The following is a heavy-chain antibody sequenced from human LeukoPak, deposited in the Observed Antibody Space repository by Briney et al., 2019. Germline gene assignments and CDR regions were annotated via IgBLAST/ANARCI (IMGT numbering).Heavy chain of an antibody. CDR1: GFTFSHYG. CDR2: ISGSGGST. CDR3: AKNPGSGWVLGSGYYYYYYMDV. J-gene: IGHJ6*03. Sequence: PGGSLRLSCAASGFTFSHYGMTWVRQAPGKGLEWVSAISGSGGSTYYADSVKGRFTISRDNSKNTLYLQMNSLRAEDTAVYYCAKNPGSGWVLGSGYYYYYYMDVWGKGTTVTVSS. V-gene: IGHV3-23*01. D-gene: IGHD6-19*01.